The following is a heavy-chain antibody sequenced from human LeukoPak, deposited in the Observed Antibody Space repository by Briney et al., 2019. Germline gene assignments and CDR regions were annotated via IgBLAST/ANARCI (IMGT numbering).Heavy chain of an antibody. CDR2: IYTSGST. Sequence: PSETLSLTCTVSGGSISSYYWSWIRQPPGKGLEWIGYIYTSGSTNYNPSLKSRVTISVDTSKNQFSLKLSSVTAADTAVYYCARQGPTRYGGNSNYFDYWGQGTLVTVSS. CDR1: GGSISSYY. V-gene: IGHV4-4*09. CDR3: ARQGPTRYGGNSNYFDY. D-gene: IGHD4-23*01. J-gene: IGHJ4*02.